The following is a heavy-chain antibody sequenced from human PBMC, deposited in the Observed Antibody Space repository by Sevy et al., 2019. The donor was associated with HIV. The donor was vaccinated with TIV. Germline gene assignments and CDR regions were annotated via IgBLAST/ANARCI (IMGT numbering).Heavy chain of an antibody. CDR1: GFTFSSYG. Sequence: GGSLRLSCAASGFTFSSYGMHWVRQAPGKGLEWVAVISYDGSNKYYADSVKSRFTISRDNSKNTQYLQMNSLRAEDTAVYYCAKAGHDGDYVGWFDPWGQGTLVTVSS. CDR2: ISYDGSNK. V-gene: IGHV3-30*18. D-gene: IGHD4-17*01. CDR3: AKAGHDGDYVGWFDP. J-gene: IGHJ5*02.